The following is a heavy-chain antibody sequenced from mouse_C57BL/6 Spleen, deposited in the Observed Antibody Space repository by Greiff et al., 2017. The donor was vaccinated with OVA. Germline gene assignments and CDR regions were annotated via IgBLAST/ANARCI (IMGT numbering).Heavy chain of an antibody. CDR3: AREGWDYFDY. D-gene: IGHD1-1*02. V-gene: IGHV3-1*01. J-gene: IGHJ2*01. CDR1: GYSITSGYD. CDR2: ISYSGST. Sequence: EVQGVESGPGMVKPSQSLSLTCTVTGYSITSGYDWHWIRHFPGNKLEWMGYISYSGSTNYNPSLKSRITITHDTSKNHFFLKLNSVTTEDTATYYGAREGWDYFDYWGQGTTLTVSS.